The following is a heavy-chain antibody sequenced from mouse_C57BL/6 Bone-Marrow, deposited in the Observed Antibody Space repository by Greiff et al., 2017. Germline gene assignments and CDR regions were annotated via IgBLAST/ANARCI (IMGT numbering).Heavy chain of an antibody. CDR3: ARGVSNYDYYAMDY. D-gene: IGHD2-5*01. CDR2: INPNNGGT. CDR1: GYTFTDYY. Sequence: EVQLQQSGPELVKPGASVKISCKASGYTFTDYYMNWVKQSHGKSLEWIGDINPNNGGTSYNQKFKGKATLTVDKSSSTAYMELRSLTSEDSAVYDCARGVSNYDYYAMDYWGKGTSVTVSS. J-gene: IGHJ4*01. V-gene: IGHV1-26*01.